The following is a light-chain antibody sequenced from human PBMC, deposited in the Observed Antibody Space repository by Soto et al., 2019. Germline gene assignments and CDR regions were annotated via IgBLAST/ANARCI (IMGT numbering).Light chain of an antibody. CDR1: SSDVGGYNY. CDR2: EVT. J-gene: IGLJ2*01. CDR3: SSYTRSTTLI. Sequence: QSALTQPASVSGSPGQSITISCSGTSSDVGGYNYVSWYQQHPGKAPKLMMYEVTNRPSGVSDRFSGSKSGNTASLTISGLQAEDEADYFCSSYTRSTTLIFGGGTKVTVL. V-gene: IGLV2-14*01.